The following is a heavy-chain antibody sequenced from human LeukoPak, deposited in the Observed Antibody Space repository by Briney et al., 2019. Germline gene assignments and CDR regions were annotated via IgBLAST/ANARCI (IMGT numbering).Heavy chain of an antibody. J-gene: IGHJ4*02. CDR2: INIDGSST. Sequence: GRSLRLSCAASGFTFSSYGMHWVRQAPGKGLVWVSRINIDGSSTIYADSVKGRFTISRDNAKNTLYLQMNSLRAEDTAVYYCASLSSIDYWGQGTLVTVSS. CDR1: GFTFSSYG. D-gene: IGHD2-15*01. V-gene: IGHV3-74*01. CDR3: ASLSSIDY.